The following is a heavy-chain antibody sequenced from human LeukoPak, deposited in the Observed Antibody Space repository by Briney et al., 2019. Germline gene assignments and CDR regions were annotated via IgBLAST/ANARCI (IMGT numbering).Heavy chain of an antibody. Sequence: SEALSLTCAVYGGSFSGYYWSWIRQPPGKGLEWIGEINHSGSTNYNPSLKSRVTISVDTSKNQFSLKLSSVTAADTAVYYCARHQPSSPYSSSWSRNYYYYYGMDVWGQGTTVTVPS. J-gene: IGHJ6*02. CDR2: INHSGST. D-gene: IGHD6-13*01. CDR1: GGSFSGYY. V-gene: IGHV4-34*01. CDR3: ARHQPSSPYSSSWSRNYYYYYGMDV.